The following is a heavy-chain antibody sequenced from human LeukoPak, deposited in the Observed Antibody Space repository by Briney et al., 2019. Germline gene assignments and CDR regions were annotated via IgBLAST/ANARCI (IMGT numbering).Heavy chain of an antibody. CDR2: IKQDGSEK. CDR3: ARRYCSGGSCYLEQFWFDP. CDR1: GFTFSSYW. D-gene: IGHD2-15*01. V-gene: IGHV3-7*01. Sequence: GGSLRLSCAASGFTFSSYWMSWVRQAPGKGLEWVANIKQDGSEKYYVDSVKGRFTISRDNAKNSLYLQMNSLRAEDTAVYYCARRYCSGGSCYLEQFWFDPWGQGALVTVSS. J-gene: IGHJ5*02.